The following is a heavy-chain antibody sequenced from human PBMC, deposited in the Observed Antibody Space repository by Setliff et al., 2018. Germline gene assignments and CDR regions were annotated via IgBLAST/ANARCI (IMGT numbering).Heavy chain of an antibody. Sequence: GGSLRLSCAASGFTFSGSAVHWVRQASGRGLEWVGRIRSKAESYATAYAASVKARFTIARDDSKNTAYLQVNSLKTEDTAVYYCAITMTTGVDFFDYWGQGTLVTVSS. CDR2: IRSKAESYAT. CDR3: AITMTTGVDFFDY. J-gene: IGHJ4*02. D-gene: IGHD4-17*01. CDR1: GFTFSGSA. V-gene: IGHV3-73*01.